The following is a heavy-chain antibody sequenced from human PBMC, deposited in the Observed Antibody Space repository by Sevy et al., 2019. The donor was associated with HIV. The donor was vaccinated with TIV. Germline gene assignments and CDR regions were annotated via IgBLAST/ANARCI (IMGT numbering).Heavy chain of an antibody. D-gene: IGHD3-22*01. CDR2: FDPEDGET. V-gene: IGHV1-24*01. J-gene: IGHJ4*02. CDR1: GYTLTQLS. Sequence: ASVKVSCKVSGYTLTQLSMHWVRQAPGKGLEWMGRFDPEDGETIYAQKFQGRVTMTEDTSTDTAYIELSSLRSEDTAVYYCATTREYYSDSSGYIDYWGQGTLVTVSS. CDR3: ATTREYYSDSSGYIDY.